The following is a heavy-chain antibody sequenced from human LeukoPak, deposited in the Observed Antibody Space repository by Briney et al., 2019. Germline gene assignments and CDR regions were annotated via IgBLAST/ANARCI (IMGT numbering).Heavy chain of an antibody. CDR2: IDYGGNT. Sequence: SETLSLTCIVSGGSVSSSTYYWTWIRQPPGKGLEWIANIDYGGNTYYNPSLKSRVTISIDTSRNQFSLKLNSVTAADTAVYYCARSSGTGTFSYWGQGTLVTVSS. CDR1: GGSVSSSTYY. CDR3: ARSSGTGTFSY. J-gene: IGHJ4*02. V-gene: IGHV4-39*01. D-gene: IGHD6-25*01.